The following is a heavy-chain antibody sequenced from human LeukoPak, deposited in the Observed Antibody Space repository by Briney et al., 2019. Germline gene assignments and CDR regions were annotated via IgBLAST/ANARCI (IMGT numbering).Heavy chain of an antibody. CDR2: ISSSSSYI. V-gene: IGHV3-21*01. J-gene: IGHJ4*02. CDR1: GFTFSSYS. CDR3: ARISTAVAGGDY. D-gene: IGHD6-19*01. Sequence: GGSLRLSCAASGFTFSSYSMNWVRQAPGKGLEWVSSISSSSSYIYYADSVKGRFTISRDNAKNSVYLQMDSLRVEDTAVYYCARISTAVAGGDYWGQGTLVTVSS.